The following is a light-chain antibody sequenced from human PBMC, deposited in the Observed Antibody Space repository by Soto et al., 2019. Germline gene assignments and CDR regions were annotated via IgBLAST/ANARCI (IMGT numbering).Light chain of an antibody. Sequence: EIVMTQSPGTLSVSPGERATLSCRASQTMRSSHVAWYQQKPGQANRLLIYGASTKTVDVPDMFSGSSAGTIFTLIISRLHHDDVAEYYCQHYGNSLTFGGGTKVELK. V-gene: IGKV3-20*01. CDR3: QHYGNSLT. J-gene: IGKJ4*01. CDR1: QTMRSSH. CDR2: GAS.